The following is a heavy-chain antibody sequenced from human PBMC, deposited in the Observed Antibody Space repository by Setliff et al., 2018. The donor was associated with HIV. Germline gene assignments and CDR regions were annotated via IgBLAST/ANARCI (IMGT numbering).Heavy chain of an antibody. CDR1: GYIFPDYY. Sequence: ASVKVSCKVSGYIFPDYYIQWVRQAPGKGLEWMGLIDPDRGDTVYAEKFQGRVTITADRFIDTGYMTLSSLTSDDTAMYFCAWGTQRPIDSWGQGTLVTVSS. CDR3: AWGTQRPIDS. D-gene: IGHD3-16*01. V-gene: IGHV1-69-2*01. CDR2: IDPDRGDT. J-gene: IGHJ4*02.